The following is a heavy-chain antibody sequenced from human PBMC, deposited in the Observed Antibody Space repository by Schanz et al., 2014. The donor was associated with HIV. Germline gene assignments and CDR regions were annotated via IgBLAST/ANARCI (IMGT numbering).Heavy chain of an antibody. CDR2: ISSGSTTI. J-gene: IGHJ6*02. D-gene: IGHD3-9*01. Sequence: EVQLVESGGGLVQPGGSLRLSCAASGFTFSSYAMSWVRQAPGKGLEWVSYISSGSTTIHYADSVMGRFTISRDNAKNSMYLVMNSLRDEDTAVYYCARDNEERDIWTGNYYYYGMDVWGQGTTVTVAS. CDR3: ARDNEERDIWTGNYYYYGMDV. V-gene: IGHV3-48*02. CDR1: GFTFSSYA.